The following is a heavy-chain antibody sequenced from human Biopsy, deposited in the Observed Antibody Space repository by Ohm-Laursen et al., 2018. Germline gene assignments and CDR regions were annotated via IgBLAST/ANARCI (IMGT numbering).Heavy chain of an antibody. Sequence: SETLSLTCTVSGGSISGYHWSWIRKSPGKGLEWLAYISYTGGITFNPSLNGRATMSLDTSKNQFFLRLIYVTAADTAVYFCARMPHFDYWGQGILVTVSS. J-gene: IGHJ4*02. CDR2: ISYTGGI. CDR1: GGSISGYH. CDR3: ARMPHFDY. D-gene: IGHD2-2*01. V-gene: IGHV4-59*01.